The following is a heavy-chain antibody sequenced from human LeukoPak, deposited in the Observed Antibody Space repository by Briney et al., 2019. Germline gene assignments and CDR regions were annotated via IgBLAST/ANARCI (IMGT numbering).Heavy chain of an antibody. V-gene: IGHV3-23*01. J-gene: IGHJ4*02. CDR2: IGGSGDKT. CDR3: VRRGDASSGWGDHDY. D-gene: IGHD6-19*01. Sequence: GGSLRLSCAASGFTFTEYSIIWVRQAPGKGLEWVSTIGGSGDKTFYADSVKGRFTISRDNSKNMLHLQMSSLTGEDTALYYCVRRGDASSGWGDHDYWGQGALVTVSP. CDR1: GFTFTEYS.